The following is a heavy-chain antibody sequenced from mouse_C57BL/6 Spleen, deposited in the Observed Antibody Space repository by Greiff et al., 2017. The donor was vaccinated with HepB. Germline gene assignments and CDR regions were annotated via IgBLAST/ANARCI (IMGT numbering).Heavy chain of an antibody. CDR3: ARDYGSTLPWFAY. V-gene: IGHV1-20*01. CDR2: INPYNGDT. CDR1: GYSFTGYF. J-gene: IGHJ3*01. D-gene: IGHD1-1*01. Sequence: VQLKESGPELVKPGDSVKISCKASGYSFTGYFMNWVMQSHGKSLEWIGRINPYNGDTFYNQKFKGKATLTVDKSSSTAHMELRSLTSEDSAVYHCARDYGSTLPWFAYWGQGTLVTVSA.